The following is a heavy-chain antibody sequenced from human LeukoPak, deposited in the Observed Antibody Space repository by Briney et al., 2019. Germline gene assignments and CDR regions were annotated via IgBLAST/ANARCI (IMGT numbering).Heavy chain of an antibody. CDR1: GFTFSSYA. V-gene: IGHV3-23*01. CDR3: AKPDDYGRRLRYWYFDL. D-gene: IGHD5-12*01. Sequence: PGGSLRLSCAASGFTFSSYAMSWVRQAPGKGLEWVSAISGSGGSTYYADSVTGRFTISRDNSKNTPYLQMTSLRAEDTAVYYCAKPDDYGRRLRYWYFDLWGRGTLVTVSS. J-gene: IGHJ2*01. CDR2: ISGSGGST.